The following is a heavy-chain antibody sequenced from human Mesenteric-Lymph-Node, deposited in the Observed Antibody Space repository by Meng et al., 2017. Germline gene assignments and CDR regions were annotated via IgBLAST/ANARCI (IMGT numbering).Heavy chain of an antibody. J-gene: IGHJ4*02. D-gene: IGHD1-14*01. CDR1: GYSISSGYY. Sequence: SETLSLTCTVSGYSISSGYYWGWIRQPPGKGLEWIGSIYHSGSTYYNPSLKSRVTISVDTSKNQFSLKLSSVTAADTAVYYCARDIGGTPADYWGQGTLVTVSS. CDR2: IYHSGST. V-gene: IGHV4-38-2*02. CDR3: ARDIGGTPADY.